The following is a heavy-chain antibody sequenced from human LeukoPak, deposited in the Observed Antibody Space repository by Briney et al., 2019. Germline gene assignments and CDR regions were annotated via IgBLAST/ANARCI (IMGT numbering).Heavy chain of an antibody. J-gene: IGHJ3*02. V-gene: IGHV1-69*06. D-gene: IGHD6-19*01. CDR1: GGTFSSYA. CDR3: AKAIFIAVADDDAFDI. CDR2: IIPIFGTA. Sequence: GASVKVSCKASGGTFSSYAISWVRQAPGQGLEWMGGIIPIFGTANYAQKFQGRVTITADKSTSTAYMELSSLRSEDTAVYYCAKAIFIAVADDDAFDIWGQGTMVTVSS.